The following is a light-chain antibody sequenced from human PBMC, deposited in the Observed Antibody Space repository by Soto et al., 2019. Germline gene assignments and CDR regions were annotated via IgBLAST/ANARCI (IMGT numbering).Light chain of an antibody. J-gene: IGKJ5*01. CDR2: DAS. Sequence: EIVLTQSPVLVSLSPGERATLSRRASQSVDSYLAWYQQKPGQAPRLLIFDASNRASGIPDRFSGSGSGTDFTLTISRLEPEDFAVYYCQQYGSSQITFGQGTRLEIK. V-gene: IGKV3-20*01. CDR1: QSVDSY. CDR3: QQYGSSQIT.